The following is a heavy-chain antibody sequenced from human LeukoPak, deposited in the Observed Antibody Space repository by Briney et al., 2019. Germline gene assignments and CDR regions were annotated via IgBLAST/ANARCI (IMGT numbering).Heavy chain of an antibody. V-gene: IGHV3-23*01. Sequence: AGGSLRLSCAASGFILSSYAMSWVRQAPGKGLEWVSTISGSGDSTYYADSVKGRFTVSRDNSKNTLYLQFNSLKAEDTAVYYCAKPERPYTSSWYYHHRGQGTLVTVSS. CDR1: GFILSSYA. CDR2: ISGSGDST. CDR3: AKPERPYTSSWYYHH. J-gene: IGHJ1*01. D-gene: IGHD6-13*01.